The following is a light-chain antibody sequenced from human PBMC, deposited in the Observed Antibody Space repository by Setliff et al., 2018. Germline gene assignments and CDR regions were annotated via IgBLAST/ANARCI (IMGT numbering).Light chain of an antibody. V-gene: IGLV1-40*01. Sequence: EPGQRVTISCTGSSSNIGAGYDVHWYQQLPGTAPKLLIYGNSNRPSGVPDRFSGSKSGTSASLAITGLQAEDEADYYCQSYDSSLSGSGVFGTGTKVTVL. CDR2: GNS. J-gene: IGLJ1*01. CDR1: SSNIGAGYD. CDR3: QSYDSSLSGSGV.